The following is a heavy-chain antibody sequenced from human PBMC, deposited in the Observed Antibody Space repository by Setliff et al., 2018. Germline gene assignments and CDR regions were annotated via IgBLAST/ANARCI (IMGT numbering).Heavy chain of an antibody. Sequence: KPSETLSLTCTVSGYSISSGHYWGWIRQPPGKGLEWIGSISHSGSTYYNPSLRSRVTISLDTSKNQFSPKLTSVTAADTAVYYCAGGRRYDYGWDFDYWGQGTLVTVSS. CDR3: AGGRRYDYGWDFDY. CDR2: ISHSGST. J-gene: IGHJ4*02. D-gene: IGHD4-17*01. CDR1: GYSISSGHY. V-gene: IGHV4-38-2*02.